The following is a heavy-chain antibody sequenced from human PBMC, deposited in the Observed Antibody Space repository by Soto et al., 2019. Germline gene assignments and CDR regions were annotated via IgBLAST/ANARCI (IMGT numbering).Heavy chain of an antibody. V-gene: IGHV3-23*01. Sequence: EVQLLESGGGLVQPGGSLRLSCAASGFTFSNYAMSWVRQAPGKGLEWVSAISSSGDSPYYADSVKGRFTVSRDNSKNTLYLQTDSLRVEDTAIYYFARNTIPHPHHWGQGTLVTVSS. CDR3: ARNTIPHPHH. CDR1: GFTFSNYA. CDR2: ISSSGDSP. J-gene: IGHJ5*02. D-gene: IGHD1-1*01.